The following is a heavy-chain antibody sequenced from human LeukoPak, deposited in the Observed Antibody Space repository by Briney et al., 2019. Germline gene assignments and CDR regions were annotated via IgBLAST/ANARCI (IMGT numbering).Heavy chain of an antibody. CDR2: ISWNSGSI. V-gene: IGHV3-9*01. CDR1: GFTFEEYA. D-gene: IGHD6-6*01. Sequence: PGGSLRLSCAASGFTFEEYAMHWVRQAPGKGLEWVSGISWNSGSIGYADSVKGRFTISRDNAKNSLYLQMNSLRAEDTALYYCAKDRDYSSSGASVDYWGQGTLVTVSS. J-gene: IGHJ4*02. CDR3: AKDRDYSSSGASVDY.